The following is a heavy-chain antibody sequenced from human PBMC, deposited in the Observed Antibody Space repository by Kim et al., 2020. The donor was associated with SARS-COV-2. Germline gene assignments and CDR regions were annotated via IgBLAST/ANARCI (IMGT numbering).Heavy chain of an antibody. J-gene: IGHJ6*02. CDR2: ISSSSSYI. Sequence: GGSLRLSCAASGFTFSSYSMNWVRQAPGKGLEWVSSISSSSSYIYYADSVKGRFTISRDNAKNSLYLQMNSLRAEDTAVYYCARAPYYDFWSGYPYHYYYYGMDVWGQGTTVTVSS. D-gene: IGHD3-3*01. CDR3: ARAPYYDFWSGYPYHYYYYGMDV. CDR1: GFTFSSYS. V-gene: IGHV3-21*01.